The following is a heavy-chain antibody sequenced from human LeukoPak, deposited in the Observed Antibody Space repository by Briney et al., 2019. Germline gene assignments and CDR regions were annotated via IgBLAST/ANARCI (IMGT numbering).Heavy chain of an antibody. J-gene: IGHJ3*01. D-gene: IGHD3-3*01. Sequence: GGSLRLSCAASGFPFSTYAMSWVRQAPGKGLEWVSVISGSGGDTYYADSVKGRFTISGDNSKNSLYLQMNSLRAEDTAIYYCATFRFLGTWGQGTMVTVSP. CDR2: ISGSGGDT. CDR3: ATFRFLGT. V-gene: IGHV3-23*01. CDR1: GFPFSTYA.